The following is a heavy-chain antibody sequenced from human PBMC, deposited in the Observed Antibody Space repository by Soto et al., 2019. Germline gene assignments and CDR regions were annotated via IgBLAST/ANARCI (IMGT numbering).Heavy chain of an antibody. CDR2: IYWDDDK. V-gene: IGHV2-5*02. Sequence: SGPTLVNPTQTLTLTCTFSGFSLSASGVAVGWIRQPPGKALEWLALIYWDDDKRYSPSLKSGLTITKDTSKNQVVLTMTNLDPVDTATYYCAQRLSTSTSNWFDPWGQGTLVTVSS. D-gene: IGHD2-2*01. CDR1: GFSLSASGVA. CDR3: AQRLSTSTSNWFDP. J-gene: IGHJ5*02.